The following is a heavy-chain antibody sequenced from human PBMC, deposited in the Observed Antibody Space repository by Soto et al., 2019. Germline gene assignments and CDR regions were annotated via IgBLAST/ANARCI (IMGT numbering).Heavy chain of an antibody. CDR1: GGSISSSSYY. D-gene: IGHD2-2*02. Sequence: PSETLSLTCTVSGGSISSSSYYWGWIRQPPGKGLEWIGSIYYSGSTYYNPSLKSRVTISVDTSKNQFSLKLSSVTAADTAVYYCASFFLGYCSSTSCYTGDYWGQGTLVTVSS. CDR3: ASFFLGYCSSTSCYTGDY. V-gene: IGHV4-39*01. CDR2: IYYSGST. J-gene: IGHJ4*02.